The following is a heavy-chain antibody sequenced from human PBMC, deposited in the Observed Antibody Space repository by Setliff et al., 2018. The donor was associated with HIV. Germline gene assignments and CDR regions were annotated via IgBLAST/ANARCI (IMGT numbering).Heavy chain of an antibody. CDR1: GGSISRFPYY. J-gene: IGHJ4*02. V-gene: IGHV4-31*03. CDR3: ARSNPGITAGLLAY. D-gene: IGHD6-13*01. CDR2: IYYNGIT. Sequence: SETLSLTCTVSGGSISRFPYYWTWIRHHPERGLEWIGYIYYNGITYYSPSLRSRVTISIDTSRNEFSLKLNSVTAADTATYYCARSNPGITAGLLAYWGPGTLVTVS.